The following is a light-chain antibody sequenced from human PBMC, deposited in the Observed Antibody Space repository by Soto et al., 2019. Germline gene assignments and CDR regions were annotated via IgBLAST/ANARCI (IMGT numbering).Light chain of an antibody. J-gene: IGKJ1*01. Sequence: DIQMTQSPSTLSASVGDRVTITCRASQSISSWLAWYQQKPGKAPKLLIYDASSLESGVPSRFSGSGSGTKFTFTISSLQPDDFATYYCQQYNSYWTFGQGTK. CDR3: QQYNSYWT. CDR2: DAS. V-gene: IGKV1-5*01. CDR1: QSISSW.